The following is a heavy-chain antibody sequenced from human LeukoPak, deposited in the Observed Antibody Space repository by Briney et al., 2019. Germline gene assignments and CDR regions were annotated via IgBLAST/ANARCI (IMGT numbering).Heavy chain of an antibody. J-gene: IGHJ6*03. Sequence: KASETLSHTCTVSGGSISSHYWSWIRQPPGKGLEWIGYIYYSGSTNYNPSLKSRVTISVDTSKNQFSLKLSSVTAAGTAVYYCARVSPHYYYYYMDVWGKGTTVTVSS. CDR2: IYYSGST. CDR3: ARVSPHYYYYYMDV. V-gene: IGHV4-59*11. CDR1: GGSISSHY.